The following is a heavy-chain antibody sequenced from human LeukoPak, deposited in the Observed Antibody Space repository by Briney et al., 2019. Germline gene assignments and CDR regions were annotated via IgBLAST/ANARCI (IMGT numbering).Heavy chain of an antibody. CDR2: INHSGST. CDR1: GGSFSGYY. CDR3: ARGGVPYGDYYWFDP. Sequence: PSETLSLTCAVYGGSFSGYYWSWIRQPPGKGLEWIGEINHSGSTNYNPSLKSRVTISVDTSKNQFSLKLSSMTAADTAVYYCARGGVPYGDYYWFDPWGQGTLVTVSS. V-gene: IGHV4-34*01. J-gene: IGHJ5*02. D-gene: IGHD4-17*01.